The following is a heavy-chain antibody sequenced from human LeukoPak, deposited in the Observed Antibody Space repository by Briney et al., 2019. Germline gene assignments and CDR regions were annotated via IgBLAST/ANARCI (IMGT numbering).Heavy chain of an antibody. J-gene: IGHJ6*03. CDR1: GGSISSYY. Sequence: SETLSLTCTVSGGSISSYYWSWIRQPAGKGLEWIGRIYTSGSTNYNPSPKSRVTMSVDTTKNLFSLRLRSVTAADTAVYFCARGRVSSSTWYSTYYYYFYMDVWGKGTTVTVSS. D-gene: IGHD1-1*01. CDR3: ARGRVSSSTWYSTYYYYFYMDV. CDR2: IYTSGST. V-gene: IGHV4-4*07.